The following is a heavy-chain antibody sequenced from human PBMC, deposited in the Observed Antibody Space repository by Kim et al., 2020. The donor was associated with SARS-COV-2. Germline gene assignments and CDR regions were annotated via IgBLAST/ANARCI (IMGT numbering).Heavy chain of an antibody. D-gene: IGHD3-10*01. CDR3: ARGLITMVRGVRDSLGY. CDR1: GYTFTGYY. Sequence: ASVKVSCKASGYTFTGYYMHWVRQAPGQGLEWMGWINPNSGGTNYAQKFQGRVTMTRDTSISTAYMELSRLRSDDTAVYYCARGLITMVRGVRDSLGYWGQGTVVTAS. V-gene: IGHV1-2*02. J-gene: IGHJ4*02. CDR2: INPNSGGT.